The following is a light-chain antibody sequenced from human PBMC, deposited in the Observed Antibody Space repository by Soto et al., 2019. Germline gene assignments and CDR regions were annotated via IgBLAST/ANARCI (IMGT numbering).Light chain of an antibody. CDR2: SAS. CDR3: QRGHNWPLT. CDR1: QSISTE. Sequence: EIVMTQSPATLSVSPGERATLSCRASQSISTELAWYQQKPGQPPRLLIYSASTRATGVPARFTGSGSGSEFALAMCGLQSEDFAVYYCQRGHNWPLTFGQGTRLEI. J-gene: IGKJ2*01. V-gene: IGKV3-15*01.